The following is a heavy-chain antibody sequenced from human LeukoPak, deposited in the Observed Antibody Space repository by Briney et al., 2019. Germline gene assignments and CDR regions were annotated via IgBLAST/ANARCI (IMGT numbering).Heavy chain of an antibody. CDR2: IYHSGST. CDR3: ARDTPPYDSGSPGGFDI. CDR1: GGSISSGGYY. D-gene: IGHD3-10*01. Sequence: PSQTLSLTCTVSGGSISSGGYYWSWIRQPPGKGLEWIGYIYHSGSTYYNPSLKSRVTISVDMSKNQFSLKLNSVTAADTAVYYCARDTPPYDSGSPGGFDIWGQGTMVTVSS. V-gene: IGHV4-30-2*01. J-gene: IGHJ3*02.